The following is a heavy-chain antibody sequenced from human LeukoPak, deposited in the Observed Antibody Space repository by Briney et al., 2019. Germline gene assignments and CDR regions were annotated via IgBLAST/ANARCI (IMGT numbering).Heavy chain of an antibody. CDR1: GFTIYSNY. CDR2: IHNDDRT. V-gene: IGHV3-66*01. Sequence: GGSLRLSCTASGFTIYSNYISWVRRAPGKGLEWVSIIHNDDRTYYADSAKGRFTISGDNSKNTVYLQMNSLRVEDTAIYYCLQFAYWGQGTLVTVSS. CDR3: LQFAY. J-gene: IGHJ4*02. D-gene: IGHD3-10*01.